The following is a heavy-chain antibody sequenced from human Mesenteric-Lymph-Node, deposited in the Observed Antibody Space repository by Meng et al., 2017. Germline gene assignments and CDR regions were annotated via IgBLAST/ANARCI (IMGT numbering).Heavy chain of an antibody. CDR1: GGSITSDY. J-gene: IGHJ5*02. V-gene: IGHV4-31*03. D-gene: IGHD3-9*01. CDR3: ARDREEYDTWFDP. Sequence: SETLSLTCTVSGGSITSDYWSWIRQHPGKGLEWIGYIYYSGSTYYNPSLKSRVTISVDTSKNQFSLKLSSVTAADTAVYYCARDREEYDTWFDPWGQGTLVTVSS. CDR2: IYYSGST.